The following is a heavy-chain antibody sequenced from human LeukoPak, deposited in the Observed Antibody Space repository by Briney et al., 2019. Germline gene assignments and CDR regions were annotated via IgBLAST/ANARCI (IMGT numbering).Heavy chain of an antibody. CDR3: ARHYYYASGSPFDY. Sequence: SETLSLTCTVSGCSISSYYWSWIRQPPGKGLEWVGYIHYSGSTHYNPSPKSRFTILSDTSKKQFSLKVITVTAPDTAVYYPARHYYYASGSPFDYWGQRTLVTVSS. J-gene: IGHJ4*02. CDR2: IHYSGST. CDR1: GCSISSYY. V-gene: IGHV4-59*01. D-gene: IGHD3-10*01.